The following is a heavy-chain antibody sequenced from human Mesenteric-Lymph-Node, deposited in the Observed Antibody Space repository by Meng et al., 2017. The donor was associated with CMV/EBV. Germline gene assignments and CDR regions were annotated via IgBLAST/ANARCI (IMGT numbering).Heavy chain of an antibody. Sequence: GESLKISCVASGFTFSNYGMHWVRQAPGKGLEWVAFIWHDESNKYYADFVKGRFTISRDNAKNTLYLEMNSLRGEDTALYYCARIMEKTVMVPLDYWGQGALVTVSS. CDR2: IWHDESNK. CDR1: GFTFSNYG. J-gene: IGHJ4*02. V-gene: IGHV3-33*01. D-gene: IGHD3-10*01. CDR3: ARIMEKTVMVPLDY.